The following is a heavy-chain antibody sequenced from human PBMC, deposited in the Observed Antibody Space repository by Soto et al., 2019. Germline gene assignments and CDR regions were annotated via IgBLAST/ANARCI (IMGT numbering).Heavy chain of an antibody. V-gene: IGHV1-46*03. D-gene: IGHD6-13*01. Sequence: ASVKVSCKASGYAFTSYYMHWVRQAPGQGLEWMGIINPSGGSTSYAQKFQGRVTMTRDTSTSTVYMELSSLRSEDTAVYYCARAFEQQLDMDVWGQGTTVTVSS. J-gene: IGHJ6*02. CDR1: GYAFTSYY. CDR2: INPSGGST. CDR3: ARAFEQQLDMDV.